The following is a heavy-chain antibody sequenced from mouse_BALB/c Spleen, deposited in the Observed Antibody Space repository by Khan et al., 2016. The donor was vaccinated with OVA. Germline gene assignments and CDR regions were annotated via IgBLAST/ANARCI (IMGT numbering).Heavy chain of an antibody. CDR1: GYTFTSYW. CDR2: TNPTNGRT. D-gene: IGHD2-5*01. J-gene: IGHJ2*01. V-gene: IGHV1S81*02. Sequence: QVQLQQSGAELVKPGASVKMSCKASGYTFTSYWMHWVKQRLGQGLEWFAGTNPTNGRTYYNETFKSKATLTVDKSSSTAYMLLSGLTSEDSAVEYLARINKIITYYFDYWGQGTTLTVSS. CDR3: ARINKIITYYFDY.